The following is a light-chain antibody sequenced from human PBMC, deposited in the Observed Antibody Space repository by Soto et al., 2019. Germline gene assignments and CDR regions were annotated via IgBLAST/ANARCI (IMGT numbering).Light chain of an antibody. CDR2: KAS. J-gene: IGKJ2*01. CDR1: QSISSW. V-gene: IGKV1-5*03. CDR3: QQYNTYLYT. Sequence: DIQMTQSPSTLSASVGDRVTITCRASQSISSWLAWYQQKPGRAPNLLISKASSLETGVPSRFSGSGSGTEFTLTISSLQPDDFATYSCQQYNTYLYTFGQGTKLDIK.